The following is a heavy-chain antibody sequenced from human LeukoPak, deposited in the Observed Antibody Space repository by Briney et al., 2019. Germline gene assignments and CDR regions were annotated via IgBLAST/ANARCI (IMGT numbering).Heavy chain of an antibody. CDR1: GGSISSSSYY. CDR3: ARAVRRTIFGVVILDHFDY. V-gene: IGHV4-39*07. J-gene: IGHJ4*02. D-gene: IGHD3-3*01. Sequence: PSETLSLTCTVSGGSISSSSYYWSWIRQPPGKGLEWIGEINHSGSTNYNPSLKSRVTISVDTSKNQFSLKLSSVTAADTAVYYCARAVRRTIFGVVILDHFDYWGQGTLVTVSS. CDR2: INHSGST.